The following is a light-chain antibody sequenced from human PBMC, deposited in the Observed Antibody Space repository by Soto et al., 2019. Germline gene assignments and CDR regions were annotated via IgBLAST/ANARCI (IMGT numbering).Light chain of an antibody. CDR1: QSINNW. V-gene: IGKV1-5*01. CDR3: QQYDNYPLT. CDR2: DAS. J-gene: IGKJ4*01. Sequence: DIQMTQSPSTLSASVLYIVTITCRASQSINNWLAWYQQKPGKAPKFLIYDASNLESGVPSRFSGSASGTEFTLTISSLQPDDFATYYCQQYDNYPLTFGGGTKVDIK.